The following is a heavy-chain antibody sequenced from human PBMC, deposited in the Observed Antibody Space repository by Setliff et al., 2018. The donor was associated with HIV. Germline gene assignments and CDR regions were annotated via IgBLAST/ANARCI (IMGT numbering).Heavy chain of an antibody. V-gene: IGHV3-21*01. D-gene: IGHD1-26*01. CDR2: ISSSSSYI. J-gene: IGHJ3*02. CDR3: AKLGWERTPRADAFDI. Sequence: NPGGSLRLSCTASGFTFGDYAMSWVRQAPGKGLEWVSSISSSSSYIYYADSVEGRFTISRDNAKNSLYLQMNSLRAEDTAVYYCAKLGWERTPRADAFDIWGQGTMVTVSS. CDR1: GFTFGDYA.